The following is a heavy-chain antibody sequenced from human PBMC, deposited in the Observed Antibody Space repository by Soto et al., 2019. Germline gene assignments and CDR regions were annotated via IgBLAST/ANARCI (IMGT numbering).Heavy chain of an antibody. D-gene: IGHD1-1*01. CDR3: ARKELYNNWRVGFDY. CDR1: GFSLSTNGVG. V-gene: IGHV2-5*01. J-gene: IGHJ4*02. CDR2: FYWNDDK. Sequence: SGPTLVNPTQTLTLTCTFSGFSLSTNGVGVGWIRQPPGKALEWLALFYWNDDKRYSPSLKSRLTITKDTSKKQVVPTMTNMDPVDTATYYCARKELYNNWRVGFDYWGQGTLVTVSS.